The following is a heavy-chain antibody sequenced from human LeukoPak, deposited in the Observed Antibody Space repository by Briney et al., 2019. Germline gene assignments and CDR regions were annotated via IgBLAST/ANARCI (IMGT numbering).Heavy chain of an antibody. Sequence: PGGSLRLSCAASGFTFSSYAMSWVRQAPGKGLEWVSTISSSSGSTYYPDSVKGRFTISRDNSKNTLYLQMNSLRAEDTAVYYCAKCRGSSWPFDYWGQGTLVTVSS. CDR3: AKCRGSSWPFDY. D-gene: IGHD6-13*01. CDR1: GFTFSSYA. CDR2: ISSSSGST. V-gene: IGHV3-23*01. J-gene: IGHJ4*02.